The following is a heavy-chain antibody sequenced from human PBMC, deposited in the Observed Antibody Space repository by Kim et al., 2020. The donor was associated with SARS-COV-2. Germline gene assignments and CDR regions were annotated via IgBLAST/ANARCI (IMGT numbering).Heavy chain of an antibody. V-gene: IGHV4-31*03. CDR3: ARDRVPDYGGNSNGMDV. CDR2: IYYSGST. Sequence: SETLSLTCTVSGGSISSGGYYWSWIRQHPGKGLEWIGYIYYSGSTYYNPSLKSRVTISVDTSKNQFSLKLSSVTAADTAVYYCARDRVPDYGGNSNGMDVWGQGTTVTVSS. J-gene: IGHJ6*02. D-gene: IGHD4-17*01. CDR1: GGSISSGGYY.